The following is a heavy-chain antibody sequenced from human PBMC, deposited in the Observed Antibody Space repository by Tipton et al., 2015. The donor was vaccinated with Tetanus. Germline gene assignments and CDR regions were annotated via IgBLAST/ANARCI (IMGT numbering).Heavy chain of an antibody. D-gene: IGHD1-26*01. CDR1: GDSLSSANW. CDR3: ARHGRAESDTTQHFDS. CDR2: IYQSGTT. Sequence: GLVKPSGTLSLTCAVSGDSLSSANWWSWVRQSPGKGLEWIGQIYQSGTTKYNPSLKGRVTISEDKSKNHFSLTLKSVTAADTAVYYCARHGRAESDTTQHFDSWGQGTLVTVSS. V-gene: IGHV4-4*02. J-gene: IGHJ4*02.